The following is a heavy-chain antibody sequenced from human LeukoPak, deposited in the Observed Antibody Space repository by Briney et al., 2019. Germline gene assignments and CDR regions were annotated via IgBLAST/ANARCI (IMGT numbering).Heavy chain of an antibody. V-gene: IGHV3-21*01. D-gene: IGHD4-17*01. CDR2: ISSSSSSYI. Sequence: GGSLRLSCAASGFTFSSYSMNWVRQAPGKGLEWVSSISSSSSSYIYYADSVKGRFTISRDNANNSLYLQMNSLRAEDTAVYYCAREKAGDYGGNYWGQGTLVTVSS. CDR3: AREKAGDYGGNY. CDR1: GFTFSSYS. J-gene: IGHJ4*02.